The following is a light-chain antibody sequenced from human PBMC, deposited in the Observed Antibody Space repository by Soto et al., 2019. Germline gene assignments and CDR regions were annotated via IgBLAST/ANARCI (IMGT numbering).Light chain of an antibody. J-gene: IGKJ1*01. CDR3: HQYNNWPPWT. CDR1: QSVSSN. V-gene: IGKV3D-15*01. CDR2: GAS. Sequence: EIVMTQSPATLSVSPWERATLSCRASQSVSSNLAWYQQKPGQAPRLLSYGASTRATGIPARFSGSGSGTEFTLTISSLQSEDFAVYYCHQYNNWPPWTFGQGTKVEIK.